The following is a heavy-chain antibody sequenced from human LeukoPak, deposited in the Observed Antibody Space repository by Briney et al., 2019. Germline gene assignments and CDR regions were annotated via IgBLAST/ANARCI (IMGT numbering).Heavy chain of an antibody. CDR1: GGSLSSGGYY. CDR3: ARGNIVVVPAQYNWFDP. J-gene: IGHJ5*02. D-gene: IGHD2-2*01. Sequence: SQTLSLTCTVSGGSLSSGGYYWRWLRQHPGTGLEWIGYIYYSGSTYYNPSLKSRVTISVDTSKNQFSLKLSSVTAADTAVYYCARGNIVVVPAQYNWFDPWGQGTLVTVSS. CDR2: IYYSGST. V-gene: IGHV4-31*03.